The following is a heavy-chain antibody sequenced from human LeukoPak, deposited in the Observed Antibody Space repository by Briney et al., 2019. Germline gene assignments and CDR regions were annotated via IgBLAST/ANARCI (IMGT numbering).Heavy chain of an antibody. CDR2: IYHSGST. CDR3: ARVVDCSGGSCPRGYFDY. CDR1: GVSISSGGYS. J-gene: IGHJ4*02. D-gene: IGHD2-15*01. Sequence: SQTLSLTCAVSGVSISSGGYSWRWIRQPPGKGLEWIGYIYHSGSTYYNPSLKSRVTISVDRSKNQFSLKLSSVTAADTAVYYCARVVDCSGGSCPRGYFDYWGQGTLVTVSS. V-gene: IGHV4-30-2*01.